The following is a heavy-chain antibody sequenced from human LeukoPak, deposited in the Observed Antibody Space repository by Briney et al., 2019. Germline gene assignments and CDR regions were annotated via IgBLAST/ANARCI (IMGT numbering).Heavy chain of an antibody. V-gene: IGHV1-46*01. CDR1: GYTFTSYY. CDR3: ARDRLGYYDSSVAFDI. CDR2: INPSGGST. D-gene: IGHD3-22*01. J-gene: IGHJ3*02. Sequence: GASVKVSCKASGYTFTSYYMHWVRQAPGQGLEWMGIINPSGGSTSYAQKFQGRVTMTRDTSTSTVYMELSSLRSEDTAVYYCARDRLGYYDSSVAFDIWGQGTMVTVSS.